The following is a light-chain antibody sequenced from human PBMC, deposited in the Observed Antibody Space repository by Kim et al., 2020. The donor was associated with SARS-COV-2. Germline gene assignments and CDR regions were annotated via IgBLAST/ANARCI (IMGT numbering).Light chain of an antibody. Sequence: IQMTQSPSSLSASVGDRVTITCRASQDIRNDLGWYQQNPGRAPKRLISGASSLQSGVPSRFSGSGSGTEFTLTISSLQPEDFATYFSLQHKTYPITFGQGRRLEIK. CDR2: GAS. V-gene: IGKV1-17*01. CDR1: QDIRND. CDR3: LQHKTYPIT. J-gene: IGKJ5*01.